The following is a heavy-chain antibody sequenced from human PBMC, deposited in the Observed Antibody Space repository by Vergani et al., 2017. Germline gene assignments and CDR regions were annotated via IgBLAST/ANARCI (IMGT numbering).Heavy chain of an antibody. D-gene: IGHD6-19*01. V-gene: IGHV1-18*01. CDR2: ISAYNGNT. J-gene: IGHJ4*02. CDR1: FYPFTPFP. Sequence: QVQLMQSGAELTHPPPSLPLSCLPSFYPFTPFPISWGRQAPAQGLPCLAWISAYNGNTNYAQKLQGRVTMTTDTSTSTAYMELRSLRSDDTAVYYCARTYYSSGWRDWGQGTLVTVSS. CDR3: ARTYYSSGWRD.